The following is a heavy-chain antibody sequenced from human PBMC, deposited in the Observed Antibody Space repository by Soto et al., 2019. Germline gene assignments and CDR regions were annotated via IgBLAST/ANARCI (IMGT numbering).Heavy chain of an antibody. CDR2: INHSGST. CDR1: Y. D-gene: IGHD5-18*01. Sequence: YWIGWVRQPPGKGLEWIGEINHSGSTNYNPSLKSRVTISVDTSKNQFSLKLSSVTAADTAVYYCARDGYSYGFNDYWGQGTLVTVSS. J-gene: IGHJ4*02. CDR3: ARDGYSYGFNDY. V-gene: IGHV4-34*01.